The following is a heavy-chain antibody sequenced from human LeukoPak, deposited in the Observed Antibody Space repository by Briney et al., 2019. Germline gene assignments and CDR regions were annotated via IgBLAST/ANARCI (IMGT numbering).Heavy chain of an antibody. Sequence: GGSLRLSCAASGFTFSNYWMHWVRQAPGKGLEWVGRIKSKTDGGTTDYAAPVKGRFTISRDESKNTLYLQMNSLKTEDTAVYYCTTLVTARPFGYWGQGALVTVSS. CDR1: GFTFSNYW. V-gene: IGHV3-15*01. J-gene: IGHJ4*02. CDR3: TTLVTARPFGY. D-gene: IGHD2-21*02. CDR2: IKSKTDGGTT.